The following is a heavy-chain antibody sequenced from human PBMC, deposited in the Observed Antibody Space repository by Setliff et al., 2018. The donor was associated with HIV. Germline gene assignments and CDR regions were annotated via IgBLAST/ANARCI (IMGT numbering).Heavy chain of an antibody. D-gene: IGHD2-2*01. CDR3: ATFVPRTSASRPVDV. Sequence: PSETLSLTRSVSGGSISGYYWSWIRQPPGKGLECIGYIYYSGSANYNPSLKGRVTISVDTSKNQFSLKLTSVTAADTAVYFCATFVPRTSASRPVDVWGKGTTVTV. CDR2: IYYSGSA. CDR1: GGSISGYY. J-gene: IGHJ6*03. V-gene: IGHV4-59*12.